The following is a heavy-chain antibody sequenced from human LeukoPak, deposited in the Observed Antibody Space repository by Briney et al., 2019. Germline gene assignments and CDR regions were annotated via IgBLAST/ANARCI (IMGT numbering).Heavy chain of an antibody. CDR3: ARNYSGTYGGAFDI. CDR2: IYYSGST. V-gene: IGHV4-39*01. J-gene: IGHJ3*02. CDR1: GGSISSSSYY. D-gene: IGHD1-26*01. Sequence: KPSETLSLTCTVSGGSISSSSYYWAWIRQPPGKGPAWIGSIYYSGSTSYNPSLKSRVTISVDTSKNQFSLKLSSVTAADTAVYYCARNYSGTYGGAFDIWGQGTMVTVSS.